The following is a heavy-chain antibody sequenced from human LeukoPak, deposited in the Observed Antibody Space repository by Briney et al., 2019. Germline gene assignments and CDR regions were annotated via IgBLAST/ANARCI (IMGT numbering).Heavy chain of an antibody. CDR2: ISAYNGNT. CDR3: ARGGNYYDSSGYPFDY. V-gene: IGHV1-18*01. D-gene: IGHD3-22*01. CDR1: GYTFTSYG. Sequence: GASETVSCTASGYTFTSYGISWVRQAPGQGLEWMGWISAYNGNTNYAQKLQGRVTMTTDTSTSTAYMELRSLRSDDTAVYYCARGGNYYDSSGYPFDYWGQGTLVTVSS. J-gene: IGHJ4*02.